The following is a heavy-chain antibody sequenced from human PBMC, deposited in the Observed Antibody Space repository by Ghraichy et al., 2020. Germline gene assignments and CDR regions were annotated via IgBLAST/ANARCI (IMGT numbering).Heavy chain of an antibody. Sequence: SQTLSLTCDISGDRITSGAWNWLMRSPSIGLEWLGRAHYRSNWIYEYAPSVESRIRLNPDTTKNQLSLQLNSVIPSDTAVYYCARMLRYWDFDLWGRGTPVTVSS. CDR3: ARMLRYWDFDL. D-gene: IGHD3-10*01. V-gene: IGHV6-1*01. CDR2: AHYRSNWIY. CDR1: GDRITSGA. J-gene: IGHJ2*01.